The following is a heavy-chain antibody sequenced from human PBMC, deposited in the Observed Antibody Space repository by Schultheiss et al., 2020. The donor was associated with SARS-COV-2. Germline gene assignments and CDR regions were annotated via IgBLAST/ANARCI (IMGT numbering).Heavy chain of an antibody. CDR1: GYSISSGYY. D-gene: IGHD2/OR15-2a*01. V-gene: IGHV4-38-2*01. Sequence: SETLSLTCAVSGYSISSGYYWGWIRQPPGKGLECIGSIYHSGSTYYNPSLKSRVTISVDTSKNQFSLKLSSVTAADTAVYYCARGQAVSLSIKSYWFDPWGQGTLVTVSS. J-gene: IGHJ5*02. CDR2: IYHSGST. CDR3: ARGQAVSLSIKSYWFDP.